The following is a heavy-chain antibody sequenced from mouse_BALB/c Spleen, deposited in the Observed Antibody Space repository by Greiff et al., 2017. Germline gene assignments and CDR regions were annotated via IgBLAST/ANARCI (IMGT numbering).Heavy chain of an antibody. D-gene: IGHD1-1*01. Sequence: VQLQQSGPGLVQPSQSLSITCTVSGFSLTSYGVHWVRQSPGKGLEWLGVIWSGGSTDYNAAFISRLSISKDNSKSQVFFKMNSLQANDTAIYYCARPLLRFYAMDYWGQGTSVTVSS. CDR2: IWSGGST. CDR3: ARPLLRFYAMDY. CDR1: GFSLTSYG. J-gene: IGHJ4*01. V-gene: IGHV2-2*02.